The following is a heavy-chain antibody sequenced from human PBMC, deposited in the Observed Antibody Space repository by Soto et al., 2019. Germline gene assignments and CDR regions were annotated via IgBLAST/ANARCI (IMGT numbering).Heavy chain of an antibody. V-gene: IGHV4-31*03. J-gene: IGHJ6*04. D-gene: IGHD3-16*01. CDR2: IYYSGNT. Sequence: SETRSLTSTVSGGSISSDDYYWNWIHHRPGKGLEWIGNIYYSGNTNYNPSLKSRVIMSMDMSENQFSLKLTSVTAADTAVYYCARGWDYYGMDVRGDPSTVTASS. CDR1: GGSISSDDYY. CDR3: ARGWDYYGMDV.